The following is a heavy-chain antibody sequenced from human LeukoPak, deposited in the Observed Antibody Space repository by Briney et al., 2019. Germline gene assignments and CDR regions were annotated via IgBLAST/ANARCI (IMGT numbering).Heavy chain of an antibody. CDR1: GFTFSISW. CDR3: AREEVLLWFGGFDY. D-gene: IGHD3-10*01. J-gene: IGHJ4*02. CDR2: INNDGSST. Sequence: GGSLRLSCAASGFTFSISWMQWVRQAPGKGLVWVSRINNDGSSTTYADSVKGRFTISRDNAKNTLYLQMNNLRAEDTAVYYCAREEVLLWFGGFDYWGQGALVTVSS. V-gene: IGHV3-74*01.